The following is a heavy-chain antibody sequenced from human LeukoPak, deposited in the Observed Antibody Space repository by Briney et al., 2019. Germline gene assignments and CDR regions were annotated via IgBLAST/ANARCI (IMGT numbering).Heavy chain of an antibody. CDR1: GFTFSSYL. CDR3: ARGREYSGYDSPRYYYGMDV. J-gene: IGHJ6*02. D-gene: IGHD5-12*01. CDR2: ISSDGVST. V-gene: IGHV3-74*01. Sequence: GGSLRLSCAASGFTFSSYLMHWARQAPGKGLVWVSRISSDGVSTTYADSVKGRFSISRDNAKNTLYLQMNSLRAEDTAVYYCARGREYSGYDSPRYYYGMDVWGQGTTVTVSS.